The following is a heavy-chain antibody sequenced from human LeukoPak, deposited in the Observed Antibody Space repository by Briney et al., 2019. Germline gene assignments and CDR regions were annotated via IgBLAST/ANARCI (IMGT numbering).Heavy chain of an antibody. V-gene: IGHV4-34*01. D-gene: IGHD5-12*01. J-gene: IGHJ4*02. Sequence: SETLSLTCAVYGGSFSGYYWSWIRQPPGKGLEWIGEINHSGSTNYNPSLKSRVTISVDTSKNQFSLKLSSVTAADTAVDYFATGRGYSGSDDVDYWGQGTLVSVSS. CDR3: ATGRGYSGSDDVDY. CDR2: INHSGST. CDR1: GGSFSGYY.